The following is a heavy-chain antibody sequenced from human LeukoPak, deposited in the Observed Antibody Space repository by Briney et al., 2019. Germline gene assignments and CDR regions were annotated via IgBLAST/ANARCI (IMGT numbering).Heavy chain of an antibody. CDR1: GYSFTRYW. D-gene: IGHD1-1*01. Sequence: NRGESLKISCKGSGYSFTRYWIGWVRQMPGKGLEWMGIIYAGDSDTRYSPSFQGQVTISADKPISTAYLQWSSLKASDTAMYYCVGRRGSLYSIDSWGQGTLVAVSS. V-gene: IGHV5-51*01. CDR2: IYAGDSDT. J-gene: IGHJ4*02. CDR3: VGRRGSLYSIDS.